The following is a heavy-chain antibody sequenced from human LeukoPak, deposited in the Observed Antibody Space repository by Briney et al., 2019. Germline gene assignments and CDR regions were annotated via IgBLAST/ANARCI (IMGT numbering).Heavy chain of an antibody. CDR2: IYTSGST. D-gene: IGHD3-10*01. V-gene: IGHV4-4*07. J-gene: IGHJ3*02. Sequence: SETLSLTCTVSGGSISSYYWSWIRQPAGKGLEWIGRIYTSGSTNYNPSLKSRVTISVDTSKNQFSLKLSSVTAADTAVYYCARVDWFGELGHAFDIWGQGTMVTVSS. CDR1: GGSISSYY. CDR3: ARVDWFGELGHAFDI.